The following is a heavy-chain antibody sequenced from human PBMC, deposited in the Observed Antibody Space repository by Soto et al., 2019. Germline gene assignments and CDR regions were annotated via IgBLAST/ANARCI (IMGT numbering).Heavy chain of an antibody. Sequence: PGGSLRLSCVAFGFTFSSYVMTWSRRAPGKGQDGVSDVNGSGLDTSYAESVKGRFTISRDNAKKSLYLKMNSLRAEDTAVYYCARMGYRYFDPRKYYFDDWGQGTLVTVPS. CDR2: VNGSGLDT. D-gene: IGHD3-9*01. CDR1: GFTFSSYV. J-gene: IGHJ4*02. CDR3: ARMGYRYFDPRKYYFDD. V-gene: IGHV3-21*05.